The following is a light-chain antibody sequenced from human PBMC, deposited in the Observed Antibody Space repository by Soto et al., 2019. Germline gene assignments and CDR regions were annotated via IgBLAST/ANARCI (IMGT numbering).Light chain of an antibody. CDR2: DVT. CDR3: SSFTSDLTYV. J-gene: IGLJ1*01. V-gene: IGLV2-14*01. Sequence: QSALTQPASVSGSPGQSITISCTGTSSDVGGYNSVSWYRQDPGKAPKLMIYDVTNRPSGVSNRFSGSKSGNTASLTISGLQAEDEADYYCSSFTSDLTYVFGTGTQLTVL. CDR1: SSDVGGYNS.